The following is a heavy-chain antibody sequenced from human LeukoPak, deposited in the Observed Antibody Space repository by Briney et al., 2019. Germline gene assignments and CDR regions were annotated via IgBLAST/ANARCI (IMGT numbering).Heavy chain of an antibody. CDR2: IIPIFGTA. D-gene: IGHD4-17*01. J-gene: IGHJ4*02. CDR1: GGTFSSYA. V-gene: IGHV1-69*13. Sequence: GASVKVSCKASGGTFSSYAISWVRQAPGQGLEWMGGIIPIFGTANYAQKFQGRVTITADESTSTAYMELSSLRSEDTAVYYCAREHSNPLNGDYLDYWGQGTLVTVSS. CDR3: AREHSNPLNGDYLDY.